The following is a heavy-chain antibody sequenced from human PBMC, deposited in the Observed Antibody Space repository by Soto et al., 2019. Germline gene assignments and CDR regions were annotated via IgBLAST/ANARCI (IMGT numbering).Heavy chain of an antibody. V-gene: IGHV4-31*03. J-gene: IGHJ4*02. CDR1: GASISSNAYY. CDR2: IYYSGNT. CDR3: ARRVNWGSASFDS. Sequence: QVQLQESGPGLVKHSQTLSLTCTVSGASISSNAYYWSWIRQLPGKGLEWIGYIYYSGNTYYNPSLKSRITISIDTSKSQFSLKLSSVTAADTAVYYCARRVNWGSASFDSWGQGTLVTVSS. D-gene: IGHD7-27*01.